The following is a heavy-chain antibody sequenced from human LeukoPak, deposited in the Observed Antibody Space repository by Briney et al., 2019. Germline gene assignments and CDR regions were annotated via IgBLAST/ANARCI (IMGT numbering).Heavy chain of an antibody. CDR3: VRDLSGNYSFDH. CDR1: GFTFSHYA. J-gene: IGHJ4*02. Sequence: PGGSLRLSCAASGFTFSHYAMHWVRRPPGKGLEWVTFVSAEGDRRYYADPVKGRFTISRDDSKSSLYLQMNSLRTEDTAPYYCVRDLSGNYSFDHWGQGALVTVSS. V-gene: IGHV3-30*04. CDR2: VSAEGDRR. D-gene: IGHD4-11*01.